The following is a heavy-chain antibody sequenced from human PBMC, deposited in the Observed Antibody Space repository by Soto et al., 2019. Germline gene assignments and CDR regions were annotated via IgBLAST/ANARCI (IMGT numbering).Heavy chain of an antibody. D-gene: IGHD3-3*01. CDR2: IYYSGST. V-gene: IGHV4-59*01. CDR3: ARSEPYYDFWSGYSNWLNP. J-gene: IGHJ5*02. CDR1: GGSISSYY. Sequence: SETLSLTCTVSGGSISSYYWSWIRQPPGKGLEWIGYIYYSGSTNYNPSLKSRVTISVDTSKNQFSLKLSSVTAADTAVYYCARSEPYYDFWSGYSNWLNPWGQGTLVTVSS.